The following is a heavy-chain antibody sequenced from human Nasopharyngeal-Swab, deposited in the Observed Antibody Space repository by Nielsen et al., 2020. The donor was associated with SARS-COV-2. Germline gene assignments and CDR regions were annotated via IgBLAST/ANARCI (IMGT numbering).Heavy chain of an antibody. CDR3: ARDKGGSRSWYEYYYYYGMDV. J-gene: IGHJ6*02. CDR1: GGSFSGYY. Sequence: SETLSLTCAVYGGSFSGYYWSWIRQPPGKGLEWIGEINHSGSTNYNPSLKSRVTISVDTSKNQFSLKLSSVTAADTAVYYCARDKGGSRSWYEYYYYYGMDVWGQGTTVTVSS. D-gene: IGHD6-13*01. CDR2: INHSGST. V-gene: IGHV4-34*01.